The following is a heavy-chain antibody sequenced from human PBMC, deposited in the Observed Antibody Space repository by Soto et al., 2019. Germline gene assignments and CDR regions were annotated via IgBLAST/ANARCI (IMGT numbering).Heavy chain of an antibody. CDR2: IIPIFGTA. J-gene: IGHJ4*02. V-gene: IGHV1-69*06. Sequence: QVQLVQSGAEVKKPGSSVKVSCKASGGTFSSYAISWVRQAPGQGLEWMGGIIPIFGTANYAQKFQGRVTITADKSTSTAYMELSSLRAEDTAVYYCARAPPYCGCDCAPDDYWGQGTLVTVSS. CDR1: GGTFSSYA. D-gene: IGHD2-21*02. CDR3: ARAPPYCGCDCAPDDY.